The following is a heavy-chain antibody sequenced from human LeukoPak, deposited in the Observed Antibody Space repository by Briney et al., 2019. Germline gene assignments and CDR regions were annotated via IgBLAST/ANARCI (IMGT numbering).Heavy chain of an antibody. V-gene: IGHV4-59*12. CDR2: VHYSGST. Sequence: SETLSLTCTVSGVSIFSSYWTWVRQPPGKGLEWIGYVHYSGSTNYNPSLKSRVTMSVDTSKSQFSLKLSSATAADTAVYYCATGRSIRYFDYWGQGTLLTVSS. D-gene: IGHD3-9*01. J-gene: IGHJ4*02. CDR1: GVSIFSSY. CDR3: ATGRSIRYFDY.